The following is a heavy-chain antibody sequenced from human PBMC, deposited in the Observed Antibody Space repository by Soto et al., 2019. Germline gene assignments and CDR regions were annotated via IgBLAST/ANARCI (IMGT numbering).Heavy chain of an antibody. Sequence: XVCLRLTCAASGLRFSSSYMSWVRQAPGKGLQWVSVIYSAGSTYYANSVKGRFTISRDISTNMVYLQMSSLTDEDTAVYYCARASEPEYSSAIFFDICGQGALVTVSS. CDR3: ARASEPEYSSAIFFDI. D-gene: IGHD5-18*01. J-gene: IGHJ4*02. V-gene: IGHV3-53*01. CDR1: GLRFSSSY. CDR2: IYSAGST.